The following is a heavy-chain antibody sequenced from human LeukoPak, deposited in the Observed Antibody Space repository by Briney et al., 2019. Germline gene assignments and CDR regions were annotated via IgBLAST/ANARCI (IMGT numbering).Heavy chain of an antibody. J-gene: IGHJ3*02. CDR3: ARLVPWSGYAFDI. V-gene: IGHV4-39*01. CDR2: ICYSGST. D-gene: IGHD3-3*01. CDR1: GGSISSSSYY. Sequence: SETLSLTCTVSGGSISSSSYYWGWIRQPPGKGLEWIGSICYSGSTYYNPSLKSRVTISVDTSKNQFSLKLSSVTAADTAVYYCARLVPWSGYAFDIWGQGTMVTVSS.